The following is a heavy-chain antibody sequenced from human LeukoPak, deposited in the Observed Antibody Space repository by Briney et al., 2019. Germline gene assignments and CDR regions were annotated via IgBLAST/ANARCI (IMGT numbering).Heavy chain of an antibody. CDR2: ISGSGGST. V-gene: IGHV3-23*01. Sequence: QAGGSLRLSCAASGFTFSSYAMSWVRQAPGKGLEWVSAISGSGGSTYYADSVKGRFTISRDNSKNTLYLQMNSLRAEDTAVYYCARGNQLTSWWGLPDHLTIYYFDYWGQGTLVTVSS. J-gene: IGHJ4*02. CDR3: ARGNQLTSWWGLPDHLTIYYFDY. D-gene: IGHD1-26*01. CDR1: GFTFSSYA.